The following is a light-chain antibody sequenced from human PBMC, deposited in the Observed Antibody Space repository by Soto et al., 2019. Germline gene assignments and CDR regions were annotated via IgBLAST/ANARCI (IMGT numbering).Light chain of an antibody. J-gene: IGKJ3*01. V-gene: IGKV3-20*01. Sequence: EIVLTQSPGTLSLSPGERGTLSCRASQIVSSSYLAWYQQKPGQAPRLLIYHASNRATGTPDRFSGSGSGTDFALTISRLEPEDFAVYFCQQYGSSPQTFGPGTKVDMK. CDR2: HAS. CDR3: QQYGSSPQT. CDR1: QIVSSSY.